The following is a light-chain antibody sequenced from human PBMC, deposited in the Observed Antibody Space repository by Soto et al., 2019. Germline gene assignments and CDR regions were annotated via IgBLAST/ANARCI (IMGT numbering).Light chain of an antibody. CDR1: QSVNSY. J-gene: IGKJ3*01. CDR3: QHRSGFT. V-gene: IGKV3-11*01. Sequence: EIVLTQSPATLSLSPGERATLSCRASQSVNSYLAWYQQKSGQAPRLLIHDASYRATGIPPRFSGSGSGTDFTLIISILEPEDFEVYYCQHRSGFTFGPGTKVDIK. CDR2: DAS.